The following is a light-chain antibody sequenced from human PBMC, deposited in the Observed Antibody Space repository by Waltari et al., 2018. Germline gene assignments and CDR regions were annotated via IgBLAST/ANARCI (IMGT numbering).Light chain of an antibody. V-gene: IGKV3-15*01. CDR3: QQYNNWPKA. CDR2: GAS. CDR1: QSVSSN. J-gene: IGKJ1*01. Sequence: EIVMTQSPATLSVSPGERATLSCRASQSVSSNLAWYQQKPGQAPRHLLYGASTRATGIPARFSGSGSGTEFTLTISSLQSEDFVVYYCQQYNNWPKAFGQGTKVEIK.